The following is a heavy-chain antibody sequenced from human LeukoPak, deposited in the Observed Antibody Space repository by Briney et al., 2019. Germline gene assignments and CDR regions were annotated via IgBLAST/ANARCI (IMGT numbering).Heavy chain of an antibody. Sequence: GGSLRLSCAASGFTFNGSAMHWVRQASGKGLEWVGRIRSKANSYATAYAASVKGRFTISRDDSKNTAYLQMNSLKTEDTAVYYCTRHAPPDAGSAYWGQGTLVTVSS. V-gene: IGHV3-73*01. J-gene: IGHJ4*02. CDR2: IRSKANSYAT. D-gene: IGHD2-15*01. CDR3: TRHAPPDAGSAY. CDR1: GFTFNGSA.